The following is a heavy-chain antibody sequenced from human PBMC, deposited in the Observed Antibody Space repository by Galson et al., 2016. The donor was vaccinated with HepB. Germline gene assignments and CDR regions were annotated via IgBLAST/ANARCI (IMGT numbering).Heavy chain of an antibody. CDR3: ARFITSPWNDYSYYGMDV. D-gene: IGHD1-14*01. Sequence: SLRLSCAGSGFIFRSYAMNWVRQAPGKGLEWLAVISNDGSNKYFADSVKGRFTISRDNSKNTLYLQMNSLRAEDTAVYYWARFITSPWNDYSYYGMDVWGKGTTFTVSS. CDR2: ISNDGSNK. CDR1: GFIFRSYA. J-gene: IGHJ6*04. V-gene: IGHV3-30-3*01.